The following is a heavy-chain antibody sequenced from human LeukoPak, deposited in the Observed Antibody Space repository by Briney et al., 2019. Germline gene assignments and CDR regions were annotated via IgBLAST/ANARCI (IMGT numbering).Heavy chain of an antibody. V-gene: IGHV4-59*12. CDR3: ARDLPEYSYYYGMDV. CDR2: IYYSGST. CDR1: GGSISSYY. J-gene: IGHJ6*02. D-gene: IGHD6-6*01. Sequence: SETLSLTCTVSGGSISSYYWSWIRQPPGKGLEWIGYIYYSGSTNYNPSLKSRVTISVDTSKNQFSLKLSSVTAADTAVYYCARDLPEYSYYYGMDVWGQGTTVTVSS.